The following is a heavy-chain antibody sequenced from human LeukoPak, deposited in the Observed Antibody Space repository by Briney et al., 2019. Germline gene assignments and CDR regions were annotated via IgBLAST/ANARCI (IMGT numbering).Heavy chain of an antibody. D-gene: IGHD5-18*01. V-gene: IGHV3-23*01. CDR2: LSRIGDK. J-gene: IGHJ4*02. CDR1: GFTLNNYG. CDR3: AKEEADTALVPGFDY. Sequence: TGGPLRLSCAASGFTLNNYGMSWVRLAPGTGLECVSALSRIGDKYYSASVRGRFIVSRDNSKNTLYLQMHSLRAEDTDIYYCAKEEADTALVPGFDYWGQGALVTVSS.